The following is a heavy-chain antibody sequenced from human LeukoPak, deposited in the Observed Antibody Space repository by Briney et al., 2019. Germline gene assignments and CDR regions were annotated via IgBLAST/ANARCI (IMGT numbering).Heavy chain of an antibody. J-gene: IGHJ4*02. CDR3: ARVDILTGYPFDY. D-gene: IGHD3-9*01. CDR1: GGXISSGGYY. V-gene: IGHV4-31*03. Sequence: SETLSLTCTVSGGXISSGGYYWSWIRQHPGKGLEWIGYIYYSGSTYYNPSLKSRVTISVDTSKNQFSLKLSSVTAADTAVYYCARVDILTGYPFDYWGQGTLVTVSS. CDR2: IYYSGST.